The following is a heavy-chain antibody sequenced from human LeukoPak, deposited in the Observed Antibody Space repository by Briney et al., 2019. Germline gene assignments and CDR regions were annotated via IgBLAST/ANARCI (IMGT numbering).Heavy chain of an antibody. CDR3: AKDYFGWLQSPSDY. CDR2: ISSSSSYI. Sequence: GGSLRLSCAASGFTFSSYSMTWVRQAPGKGLEWVSSISSSSSYIYYADSVKGRFTISRDNSKNTLYLQMNSLRAEDTAVYYCAKDYFGWLQSPSDYWGQGTLVTVSS. CDR1: GFTFSSYS. D-gene: IGHD5-24*01. J-gene: IGHJ4*02. V-gene: IGHV3-21*01.